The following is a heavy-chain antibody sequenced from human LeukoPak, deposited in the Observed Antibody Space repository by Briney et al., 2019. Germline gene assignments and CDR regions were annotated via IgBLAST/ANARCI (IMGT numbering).Heavy chain of an antibody. D-gene: IGHD3-3*01. CDR3: GYYDFWSGYFDP. V-gene: IGHV4-4*02. CDR1: GGSISSSNW. Sequence: SETLSLTCAVSGGSISSSNWWSWVRQPPGKGLEWIGEIYHSGSTNYNPSLKSRVTISVDTSKNQFSLKLSSVTAADTAVYYCGYYDFWSGYFDPWGQGTLVTVS. CDR2: IYHSGST. J-gene: IGHJ5*02.